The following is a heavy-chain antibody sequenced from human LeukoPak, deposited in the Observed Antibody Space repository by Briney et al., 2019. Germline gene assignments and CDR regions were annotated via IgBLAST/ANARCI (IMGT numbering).Heavy chain of an antibody. CDR1: GFTFSDYT. J-gene: IGHJ4*02. V-gene: IGHV4-38-2*01. CDR2: IYYSGST. CDR3: ARVVVVTAIYYFDY. D-gene: IGHD2-21*02. Sequence: GSLRLSCAASGFTFSDYTMNWVRQPPGKVLEWVGSIYYSGSTYYNPSLKSRVTISVDTSKNQFSLKLSSVTAADTAVYYCARVVVVTAIYYFDYWGQGTLVTVSS.